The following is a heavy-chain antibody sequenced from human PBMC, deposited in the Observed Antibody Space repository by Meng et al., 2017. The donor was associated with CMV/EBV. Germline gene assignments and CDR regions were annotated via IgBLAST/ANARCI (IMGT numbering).Heavy chain of an antibody. CDR3: AKERGWELLGLFDY. Sequence: GESLKISCAASGFTFSSYWMHWVRQAPGKGLVWVAVIWYDGSNKYYADSVKGRFTISRDNSKNTLYLQMNSLRAEDTAVYYCAKERGWELLGLFDYWGQGTLVTVSS. CDR1: GFTFSSYW. V-gene: IGHV3-30*02. CDR2: IWYDGSNK. D-gene: IGHD1-26*01. J-gene: IGHJ4*02.